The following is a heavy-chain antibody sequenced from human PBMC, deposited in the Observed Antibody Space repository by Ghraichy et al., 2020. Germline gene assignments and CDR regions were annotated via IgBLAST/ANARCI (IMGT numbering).Heavy chain of an antibody. V-gene: IGHV4-34*01. CDR2: INHSGST. D-gene: IGHD6-13*01. CDR1: GGSFSGYY. Sequence: SETLSLTCAVYGGSFSGYYWSWIRQPPGKGLEWIGEINHSGSTNYNPSLKSRVTISVDTSKNQFSLKLSSVTAADTAVYYCARLKWQQLVPGYWFDPWGQGTLVTVSS. CDR3: ARLKWQQLVPGYWFDP. J-gene: IGHJ5*02.